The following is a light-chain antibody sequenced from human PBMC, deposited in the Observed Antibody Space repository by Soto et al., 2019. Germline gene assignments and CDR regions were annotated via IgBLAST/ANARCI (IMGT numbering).Light chain of an antibody. J-gene: IGKJ5*01. Sequence: DIPMTQSPSSLSASVGDRVTITCRASQSISNFLNWYQQTPGKAPKLLISTASTLQTGVPSRFDGSGSGTDFTLTINNLQPEDFATYYCQQSYSTWVTFGQGTLLEIK. CDR3: QQSYSTWVT. V-gene: IGKV1-39*01. CDR2: TAS. CDR1: QSISNF.